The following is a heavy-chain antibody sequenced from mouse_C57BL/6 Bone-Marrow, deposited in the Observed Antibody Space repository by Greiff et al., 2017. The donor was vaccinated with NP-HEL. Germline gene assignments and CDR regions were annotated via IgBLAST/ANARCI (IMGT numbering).Heavy chain of an antibody. V-gene: IGHV14-4*01. J-gene: IGHJ3*01. Sequence: VQLQQSGAELVRPGASVKLSCTASGFNIKDDYMHWVKQRPEQGLEWIGWIDPENGDTEYASKFQGKATITADTSSNTAYLQLSSLTSEDTAVYYCTTTDGSSSFAYWGQGTLVTVSA. CDR3: TTTDGSSSFAY. CDR1: GFNIKDDY. D-gene: IGHD1-1*01. CDR2: IDPENGDT.